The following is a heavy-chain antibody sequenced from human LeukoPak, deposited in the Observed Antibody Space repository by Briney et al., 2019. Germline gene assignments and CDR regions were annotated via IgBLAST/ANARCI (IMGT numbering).Heavy chain of an antibody. D-gene: IGHD3-16*01. V-gene: IGHV4-59*08. CDR3: ARHFWGPGV. Sequence: SETLSLTCSVSGGSVRSYYWSWIRQPPGKGLEWIGYIHYSGSTNYNPSLKSRVIISIDTSKDEFSLKLSSVTAADTAVYYCARHFWGPGVWGQGTLVTVSS. CDR1: GGSVRSYY. CDR2: IHYSGST. J-gene: IGHJ4*02.